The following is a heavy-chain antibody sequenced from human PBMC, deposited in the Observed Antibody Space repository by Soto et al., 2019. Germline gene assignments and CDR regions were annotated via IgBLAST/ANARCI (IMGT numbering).Heavy chain of an antibody. D-gene: IGHD1-26*01. V-gene: IGHV1-58*01. CDR2: IVVGSGNT. J-gene: IGHJ6*02. CDR1: GFTFTSSA. Sequence: GASVKVSCKASGFTFTSSAVQWVRQARGQRLEWIGWIVVGSGNTNYAQKFQERVTITRDMSTSTAYMELSSLRSEDTAVYYCAAEGGSDALYYYGMDVWGQGTTVTVSS. CDR3: AAEGGSDALYYYGMDV.